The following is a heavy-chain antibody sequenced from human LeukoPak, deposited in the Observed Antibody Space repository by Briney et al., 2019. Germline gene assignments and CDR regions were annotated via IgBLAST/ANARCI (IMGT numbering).Heavy chain of an antibody. D-gene: IGHD3-22*01. CDR2: ITSRDGTT. CDR1: GFTFNIYA. Sequence: PGGSLRLSCAASGFTFNIYAMSWVRQTPGKGLEWVSSITSRDGTTYYTDSVKGRFTISRDNSENTLYLQMNSLRAEDTAIYYCVRDRPNYYDSSGHYYRRDGDYWGQGALVTVSS. CDR3: VRDRPNYYDSSGHYYRRDGDY. J-gene: IGHJ4*02. V-gene: IGHV3-23*01.